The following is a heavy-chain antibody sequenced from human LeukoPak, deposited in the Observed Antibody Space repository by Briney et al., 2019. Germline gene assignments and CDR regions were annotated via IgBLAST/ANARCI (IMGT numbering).Heavy chain of an antibody. Sequence: PGGSLRLSCAASGFAFSNYYMSWIRQAPGKGLEWVSYISPDSTFTDFADSVKGRFTISRDDAKNSLYLQMNSLRAEDTAVYYCARSGNNFDYWGQGTLVTVSS. CDR2: ISPDSTFT. J-gene: IGHJ4*02. D-gene: IGHD1/OR15-1a*01. CDR3: ARSGNNFDY. CDR1: GFAFSNYY. V-gene: IGHV3-11*06.